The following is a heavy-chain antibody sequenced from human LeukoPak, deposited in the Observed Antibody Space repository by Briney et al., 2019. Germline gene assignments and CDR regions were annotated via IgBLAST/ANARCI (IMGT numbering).Heavy chain of an antibody. D-gene: IGHD6-19*01. V-gene: IGHV3-66*01. J-gene: IGHJ4*02. CDR1: GFTVSRNY. CDR3: ARDVPVGRNSSGWSPGFDY. Sequence: PGGSLRFSCSASGFTVSRNYMSWVRQAPWKGPEWVSVPYSGWNTNYADSVNGRFTISRDNSKNTLYLQMNSLTVDDTAVYYCARDVPVGRNSSGWSPGFDYWGQGTLVTVSS. CDR2: PYSGWNT.